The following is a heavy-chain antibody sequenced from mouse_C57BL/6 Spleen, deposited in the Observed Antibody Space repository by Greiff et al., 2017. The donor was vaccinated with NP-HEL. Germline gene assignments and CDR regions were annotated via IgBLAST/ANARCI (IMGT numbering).Heavy chain of an antibody. V-gene: IGHV5-17*01. CDR1: GFTFSDYG. J-gene: IGHJ1*03. Sequence: EVKVVESGGGLVKPGGSLKLSCAASGFTFSDYGMHWVRQAPEKGLEWVAYISSGSSTIYYADTVKGRFTISRDNAKNTLFLQMTSLRSEDTAMYYCARGLDWYFDVWGTGTTVTVSS. D-gene: IGHD3-3*01. CDR2: ISSGSSTI. CDR3: ARGLDWYFDV.